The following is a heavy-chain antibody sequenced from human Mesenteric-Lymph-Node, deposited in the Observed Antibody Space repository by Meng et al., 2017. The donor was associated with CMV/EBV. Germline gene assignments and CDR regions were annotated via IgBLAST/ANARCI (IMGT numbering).Heavy chain of an antibody. CDR1: GYTFTSYG. CDR3: ARGGSSARIYNWFDP. D-gene: IGHD2-2*01. CDR2: INPNSGGT. J-gene: IGHJ5*02. Sequence: SGYTFTSYGISWVRQAPGQGLEWMGWINPNSGGTNYAQKFQGRVTMTRDTSISTVYMELSRLRSDDTAVYYCARGGSSARIYNWFDPWGQGTLVTVSS. V-gene: IGHV1-2*02.